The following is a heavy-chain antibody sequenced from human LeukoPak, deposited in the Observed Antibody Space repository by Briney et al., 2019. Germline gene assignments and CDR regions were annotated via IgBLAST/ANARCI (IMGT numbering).Heavy chain of an antibody. Sequence: ASVKVSCKASGYIFTSHGITWVRQAPGQGLEWMGWISLYDGTSNYALKLQARVTMTADTSTSTAYMELTSLRSDDTAVYYCAREAGYYYYYMDVWAKGTTVTVSS. CDR2: ISLYDGTS. CDR3: AREAGYYYYYMDV. V-gene: IGHV1-18*01. CDR1: GYIFTSHG. J-gene: IGHJ6*03.